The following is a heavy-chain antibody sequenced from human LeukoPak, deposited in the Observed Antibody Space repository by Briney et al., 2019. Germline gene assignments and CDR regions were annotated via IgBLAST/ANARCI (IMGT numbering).Heavy chain of an antibody. CDR2: IYYSGST. J-gene: IGHJ4*02. CDR3: ARGVVAAPQTFDY. Sequence: PSETLSLTCTVSGGSISSSNYYWGWIRQPPGKGLEWIGSIYYSGSTYYNPSLKGRVTISVDTSKNQFSLKLSSVTAADTAVYYCARGVVAAPQTFDYWGQGTLVTVSS. CDR1: GGSISSSNYY. V-gene: IGHV4-39*07. D-gene: IGHD2-15*01.